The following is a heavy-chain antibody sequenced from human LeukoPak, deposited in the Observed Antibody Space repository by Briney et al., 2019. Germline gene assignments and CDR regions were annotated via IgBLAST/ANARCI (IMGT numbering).Heavy chain of an antibody. D-gene: IGHD2-2*01. J-gene: IGHJ4*02. Sequence: GWSLRLSCAASGFTFTSYAMSWVRQAPGKGLEWVSSISASGDTTYYADSVKDRFTISRDNSKNTLYVQMNSLRAEDTAVYYCARRPNYCSTSSCLDYWGQGTLVTVSS. CDR3: ARRPNYCSTSSCLDY. CDR2: ISASGDTT. V-gene: IGHV3-23*01. CDR1: GFTFTSYA.